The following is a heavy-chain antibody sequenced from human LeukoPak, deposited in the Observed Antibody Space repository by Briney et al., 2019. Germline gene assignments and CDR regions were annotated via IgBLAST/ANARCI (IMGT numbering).Heavy chain of an antibody. V-gene: IGHV5-51*01. CDR1: GYSFTSYW. CDR3: ARLNSGSYFELDY. Sequence: PGESLKISCKVSGYSFTSYWVGWVRQMPGKGLEWMGIIYPGDSDTRYGPSFQGQVIISADKSINIAYLQWSSLKASDTAMYYCARLNSGSYFELDYWGQGTLVTVSS. J-gene: IGHJ4*02. CDR2: IYPGDSDT. D-gene: IGHD1-26*01.